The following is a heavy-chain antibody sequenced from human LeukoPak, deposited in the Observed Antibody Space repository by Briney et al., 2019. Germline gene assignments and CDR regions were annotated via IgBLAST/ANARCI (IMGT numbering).Heavy chain of an antibody. CDR1: GYTFTSYG. J-gene: IGHJ5*02. CDR3: ARGKANCDFWSGYSSADWFDP. Sequence: ASVKVSCKASGYTFTSYGISWVRQAPGQGLEWMGWISAYNGNTNYAQKLQGRVTMTTDTSTSTAYMELRSLRSDDTAVYYCARGKANCDFWSGYSSADWFDPWGQGTLVTVSS. V-gene: IGHV1-18*01. D-gene: IGHD3-3*01. CDR2: ISAYNGNT.